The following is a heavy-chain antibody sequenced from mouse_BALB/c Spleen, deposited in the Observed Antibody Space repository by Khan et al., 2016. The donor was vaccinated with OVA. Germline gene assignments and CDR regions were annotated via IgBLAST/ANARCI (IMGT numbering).Heavy chain of an antibody. CDR3: ARSTYRYAFVY. D-gene: IGHD2-14*01. V-gene: IGHV3-8*02. CDR2: IIYTGYT. CDR1: GDSITTGY. Sequence: EVQLQESGPSLVKPSQTLSLTCSVTGDSITTGYWNWIRKFPGNKLEYMGYIIYTGYTYYNPSLKSRISITRHTSNNQYYLQLNFVTDEDTATYYCARSTYRYAFVYWGQGTLVTVSA. J-gene: IGHJ3*01.